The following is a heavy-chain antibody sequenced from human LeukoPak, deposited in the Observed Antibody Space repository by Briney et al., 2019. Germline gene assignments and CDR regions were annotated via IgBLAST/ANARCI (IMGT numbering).Heavy chain of an antibody. J-gene: IGHJ4*02. Sequence: SETLSLTCTVSGGSISSYYWSWIRQPPGKGLEWIGEINHSGSTNYNPSLKSRVTISVDTSKNQFSLKLSSVTAADTAVYYCARVGRTMITFGGVIANHFDYWGQGTLVTVSS. V-gene: IGHV4-34*01. CDR2: INHSGST. CDR1: GGSISSYY. D-gene: IGHD3-16*02. CDR3: ARVGRTMITFGGVIANHFDY.